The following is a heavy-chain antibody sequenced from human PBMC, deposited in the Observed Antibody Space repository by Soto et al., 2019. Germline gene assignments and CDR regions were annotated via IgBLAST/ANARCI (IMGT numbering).Heavy chain of an antibody. J-gene: IGHJ4*02. CDR3: SREKHRYCSGGSCYSHFDY. CDR2: SYYRSKWYN. D-gene: IGHD2-15*01. V-gene: IGHV6-1*01. Sequence: PSQTLSLTCAISGDSVSSNSAAWNWIRQSPSRGLEWLGRSYYRSKWYNDYVVSVKSRITIIPDTSKNQFSLQLNSVTPEDTAVYYCSREKHRYCSGGSCYSHFDYWGQGTLVTVSS. CDR1: GDSVSSNSAA.